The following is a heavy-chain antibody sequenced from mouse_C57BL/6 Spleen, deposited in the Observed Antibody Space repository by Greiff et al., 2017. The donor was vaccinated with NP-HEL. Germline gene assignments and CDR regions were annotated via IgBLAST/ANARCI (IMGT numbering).Heavy chain of an antibody. CDR1: GFTFSSYA. CDR3: ARDRNGIVYYLDY. Sequence: EVKLVESGGGLVKPGGSLKLSCAASGFTFSSYAMSWVRQTPEKRLEWVATISDGGSYTYYPDNVKGRFTISRDNAKNNLYLQMSHLKSEDTAMYYGARDRNGIVYYLDYWGQGTTLTVSS. V-gene: IGHV5-4*01. D-gene: IGHD2-1*01. CDR2: ISDGGSYT. J-gene: IGHJ2*01.